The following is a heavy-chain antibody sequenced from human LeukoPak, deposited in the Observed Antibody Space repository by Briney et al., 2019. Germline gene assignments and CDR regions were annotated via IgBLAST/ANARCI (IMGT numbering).Heavy chain of an antibody. CDR2: ISSTTSI. V-gene: IGHV3-48*02. J-gene: IGHJ4*02. D-gene: IGHD2-2*01. Sequence: AGGSLRLSCAASGFTFSSYGMNWVRQAPGKGLGWIAYISSTTSIYYADSVKGRFTISRDNAKNSVFLQMNSLRDEDTAVYYCARRYCGTTTCPNFDYWGQGILVTVSS. CDR3: ARRYCGTTTCPNFDY. CDR1: GFTFSSYG.